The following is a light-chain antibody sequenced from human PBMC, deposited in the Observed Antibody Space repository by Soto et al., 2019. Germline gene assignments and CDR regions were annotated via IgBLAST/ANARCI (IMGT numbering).Light chain of an antibody. Sequence: DIQMTQSPSSVSASVGDTVTITCRASQAVSSYLNWYQQKPGTVPKLLIYATSNLQSGVPSRFSGRGFGTDFTLTISSLQPEDFATYYCQQSFTTPSFGQGTRLEIK. J-gene: IGKJ5*01. CDR2: ATS. CDR3: QQSFTTPS. CDR1: QAVSSY. V-gene: IGKV1-39*01.